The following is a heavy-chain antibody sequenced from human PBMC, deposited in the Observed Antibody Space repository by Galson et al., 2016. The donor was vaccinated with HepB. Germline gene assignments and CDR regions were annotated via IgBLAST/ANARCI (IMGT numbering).Heavy chain of an antibody. CDR3: AQEVGWLRFAFGS. V-gene: IGHV3-48*01. J-gene: IGHJ4*02. CDR2: ISSSRNTI. CDR1: GFALSSFN. Sequence: SLRLSCAASGFALSSFNMNWVRQTPGKGLEWISYISSSRNTIDYADSVKGRFTISRDDAKNSLYLQMNNLSVGDTAIYHCAQEVGWLRFAFGSRGQGTLVTVSS. D-gene: IGHD5-12*01.